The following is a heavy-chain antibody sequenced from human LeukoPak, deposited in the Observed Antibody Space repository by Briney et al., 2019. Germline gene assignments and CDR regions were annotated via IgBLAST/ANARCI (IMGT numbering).Heavy chain of an antibody. CDR1: GSTFTAYD. CDR3: TTVRNTVTTGYYGMAA. V-gene: IGHV1-2*02. Sequence: ASVKVSCKSSGSTFTAYDMNWFREAHGQGVGWMGGTNLYTGVTKYAQKFQGRVTVTRDTSIITAYMEMTRLRSDDTAMYYYTTVRNTVTTGYYGMAAWGKETTVTVSS. CDR2: TNLYTGVT. J-gene: IGHJ6*04. D-gene: IGHD4-17*01.